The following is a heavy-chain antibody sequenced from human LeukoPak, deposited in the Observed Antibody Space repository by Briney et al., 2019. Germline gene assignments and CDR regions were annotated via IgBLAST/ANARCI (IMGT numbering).Heavy chain of an antibody. D-gene: IGHD6-19*01. Sequence: SETLSLTCTVSGGSISSYYWSWIRQPPGKGLEWIGEINHSGSTNYNPSLKSRVTISVDTSKNQFSLKLSSVTAADTAVYYCAGRRSWLTYFDYWGQGTLVTVSS. CDR3: AGRRSWLTYFDY. CDR2: INHSGST. CDR1: GGSISSYY. V-gene: IGHV4-34*01. J-gene: IGHJ4*02.